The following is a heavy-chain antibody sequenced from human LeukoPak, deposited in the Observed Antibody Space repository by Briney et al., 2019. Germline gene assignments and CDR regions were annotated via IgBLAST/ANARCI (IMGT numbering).Heavy chain of an antibody. V-gene: IGHV5-51*01. J-gene: IGHJ4*02. CDR3: ARQDSGAGTGADY. CDR1: GYSFSSYW. D-gene: IGHD6-13*01. CDR2: IYPGDSDT. Sequence: GESLKISCKASGYSFSSYWIGWVRQMPGKGLEWMAIIYPGDSDTRYSPSFQGQATISTDKSISTAYLQWSSLKASDTAMYYCARQDSGAGTGADYWGQGTLVTVSS.